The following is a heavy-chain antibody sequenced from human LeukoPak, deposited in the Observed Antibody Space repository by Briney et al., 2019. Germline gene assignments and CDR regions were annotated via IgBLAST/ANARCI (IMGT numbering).Heavy chain of an antibody. V-gene: IGHV4-34*01. CDR1: GGSFSGYS. J-gene: IGHJ6*02. Sequence: SETLSLTCAVYGGSFSGYSWSWIRQPPGKGLEWIGEINHSGSTNSNPSLKSRVTISVDTSKNQFSLKLSSVTAADTALYYCGRESLFRYFGVYGMGVWGQGTTVTVSS. D-gene: IGHD3-9*01. CDR2: INHSGST. CDR3: GRESLFRYFGVYGMGV.